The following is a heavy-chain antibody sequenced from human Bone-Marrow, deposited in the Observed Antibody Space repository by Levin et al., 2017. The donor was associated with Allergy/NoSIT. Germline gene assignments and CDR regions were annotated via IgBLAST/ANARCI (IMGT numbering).Heavy chain of an antibody. Sequence: SSETLSLTCTVSGASISSGGHYWTWIRQHPGKDLEWIGHFYYGGSTSFNPSLKSRATTSADTSKNQFSLKLTSVTAADTAVYYCARVGDRYDAFDIWGQGTRVTVSS. J-gene: IGHJ3*02. CDR1: GASISSGGHY. D-gene: IGHD3-16*02. CDR2: FYYGGST. CDR3: ARVGDRYDAFDI. V-gene: IGHV4-31*03.